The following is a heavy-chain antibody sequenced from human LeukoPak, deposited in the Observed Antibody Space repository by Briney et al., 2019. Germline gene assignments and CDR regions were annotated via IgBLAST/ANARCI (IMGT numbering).Heavy chain of an antibody. J-gene: IGHJ6*02. CDR2: IYYSGST. V-gene: IGHV4-59*08. Sequence: SETLSLTCAVYGGSFSGYYWSWIRQPPGKGLEWIGYIYYSGSTNYNPSLKSRVTISVDTSKNQFSLKLSSVTAADTAVYYCARHLYYYGMDVWGQGTTVTVSS. CDR3: ARHLYYYGMDV. CDR1: GGSFSGYY.